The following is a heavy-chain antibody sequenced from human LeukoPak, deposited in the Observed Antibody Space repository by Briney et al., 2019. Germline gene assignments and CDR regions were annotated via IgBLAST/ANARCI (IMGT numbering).Heavy chain of an antibody. J-gene: IGHJ6*03. CDR2: IYYSGST. D-gene: IGHD3-3*01. CDR1: GGSISSYY. CDR3: ARAPPAPRDDYDFWSGYPSYYYMDV. Sequence: SETLSLTCTVSGGSISSYYWSWIRQPPGKGLEWIGYIYYSGSTNYNPSLKSRVTISVDTSKNQFSLKLSSVTAADTAVYYCARAPPAPRDDYDFWSGYPSYYYMDVWGKGTTVTVSS. V-gene: IGHV4-59*01.